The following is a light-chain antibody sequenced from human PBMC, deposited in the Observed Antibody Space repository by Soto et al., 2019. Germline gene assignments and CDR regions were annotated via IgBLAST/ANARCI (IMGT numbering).Light chain of an antibody. V-gene: IGLV3-21*02. CDR2: DDT. CDR3: QVWDIITYHVV. Sequence: SYELTQPPSVSVAPGQTAKITCAGDNIETKSMHWYQQRPGQAPVLVVHDDTDRAAGIPERFSGSKSGGTATLTISRVEAGDEADYYCQVWDIITYHVVFGGGTKVTVL. J-gene: IGLJ2*01. CDR1: NIETKS.